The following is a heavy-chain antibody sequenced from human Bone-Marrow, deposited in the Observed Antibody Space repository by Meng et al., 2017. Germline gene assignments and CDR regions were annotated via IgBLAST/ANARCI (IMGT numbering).Heavy chain of an antibody. Sequence: VGLVEFGGGVVQHGRSLRLSCAASGLTFSSYAMRWVRQAPGKGLEWVAVISYDGSNKYYADSVKGRFTISRDNSKNTLYLQMNSLRAEDTAVYYCARVHFDYWGQGTLVTVSS. CDR3: ARVHFDY. CDR2: ISYDGSNK. V-gene: IGHV3-30*01. J-gene: IGHJ4*02. CDR1: GLTFSSYA.